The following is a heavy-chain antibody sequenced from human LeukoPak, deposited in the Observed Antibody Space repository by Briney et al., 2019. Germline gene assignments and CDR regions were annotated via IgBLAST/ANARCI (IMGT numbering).Heavy chain of an antibody. J-gene: IGHJ3*02. Sequence: PGGSLRLSCAASGFISSSYWMSWVRQAPGKGLEWVANIKQDGSEKYYVDSVKGRFTISRDNAKNSLFLQMNNLKTEDTAVYYCARGQHRVTYSDDAFDIWGQGTMVTVSS. CDR3: ARGQHRVTYSDDAFDI. V-gene: IGHV3-7*01. D-gene: IGHD4-11*01. CDR2: IKQDGSEK. CDR1: GFISSSYW.